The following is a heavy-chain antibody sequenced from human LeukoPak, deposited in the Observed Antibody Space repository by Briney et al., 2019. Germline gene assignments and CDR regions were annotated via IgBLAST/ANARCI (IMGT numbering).Heavy chain of an antibody. Sequence: TGGSPRLSCAASGFTFDDYAMHWVRQAPGKGLEWVSGIRWNSDSIGYADSVKGRFTISRDNAKNSLYLQMNSLRAEDMALYYCAKDMGVAGTMGAFDIWGQGTMVTVSS. J-gene: IGHJ3*02. V-gene: IGHV3-9*03. D-gene: IGHD6-19*01. CDR2: IRWNSDSI. CDR3: AKDMGVAGTMGAFDI. CDR1: GFTFDDYA.